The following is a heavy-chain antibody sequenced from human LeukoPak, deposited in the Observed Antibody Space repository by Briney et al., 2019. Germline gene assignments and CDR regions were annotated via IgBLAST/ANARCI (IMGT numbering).Heavy chain of an antibody. CDR3: ARALREYSSSWFSDF. D-gene: IGHD6-13*01. J-gene: IGHJ4*02. Sequence: ASVKVSCRASGYTFRSYGISWVRQAPGQGLEWMGWISPYSGSTNYPQKFQGRVTVTTDTSTSTAYMELRSLRSDETAVYFCARALREYSSSWFSDFWGQGTLVTVSS. CDR1: GYTFRSYG. V-gene: IGHV1-18*01. CDR2: ISPYSGST.